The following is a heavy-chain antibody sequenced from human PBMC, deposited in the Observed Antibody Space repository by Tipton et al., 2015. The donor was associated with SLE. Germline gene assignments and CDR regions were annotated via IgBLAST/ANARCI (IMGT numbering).Heavy chain of an antibody. J-gene: IGHJ6*03. V-gene: IGHV4-59*08. CDR1: GGSISSYY. CDR2: IYSTGST. D-gene: IGHD4-11*01. CDR3: ARGLYSNFYYNYYMDV. Sequence: TLSLTCTVSGGSISSYYWSWIRQPPGKGLEWIGYIYSTGSTDYNPSLKTRVTISVDTSKDQFSLRLSSVTAADTAAYFCARGLYSNFYYNYYMDVWGKGTTVTVSS.